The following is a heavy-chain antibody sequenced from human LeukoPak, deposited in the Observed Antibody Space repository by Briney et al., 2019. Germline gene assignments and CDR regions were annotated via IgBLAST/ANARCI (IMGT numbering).Heavy chain of an antibody. D-gene: IGHD5-12*01. J-gene: IGHJ4*02. CDR1: GFTFSSYA. Sequence: GRSLRLSCAASGFTFSSYAMHWVRQAPGKGLEWVAVISYDGSNKYYADSVEGRFTISRDNSKNTLYLQMNSLRAEDTAVYYCARGYSGYDEGELGFDYWGQGTLVTVSS. CDR2: ISYDGSNK. V-gene: IGHV3-30-3*01. CDR3: ARGYSGYDEGELGFDY.